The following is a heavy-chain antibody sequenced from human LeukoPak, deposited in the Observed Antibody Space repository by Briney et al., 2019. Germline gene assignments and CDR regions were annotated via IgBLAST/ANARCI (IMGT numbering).Heavy chain of an antibody. Sequence: GGSLRLSCAASGFTVSSNYMSWVRQAPGKGLEWVSSISSSSSYIYYADSVKGRFTISRDNAKNSLYLQMNSLRAEDTAVYYCAREDSPYYFDYWGQGTLVTVSS. CDR2: ISSSSSYI. CDR3: AREDSPYYFDY. CDR1: GFTVSSNY. V-gene: IGHV3-21*01. J-gene: IGHJ4*02.